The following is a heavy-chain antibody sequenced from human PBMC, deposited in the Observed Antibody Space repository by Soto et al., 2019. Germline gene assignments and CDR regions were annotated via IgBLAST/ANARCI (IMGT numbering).Heavy chain of an antibody. V-gene: IGHV1-69*12. D-gene: IGHD2-15*01. CDR2: IMPIFGRA. J-gene: IGHJ6*02. CDR1: GGTFSSYA. Sequence: QVQLVQSGAEVKKPGSSVKVSCKASGGTFSSYAISWVRQAPGQGLEGMGGIMPIFGRANYAQKVQVRVTITADESTSTAYMELSSLRSEDTAVYYCARHPAGSGYYYSMDVWGQGTTVTVSS. CDR3: ARHPAGSGYYYSMDV.